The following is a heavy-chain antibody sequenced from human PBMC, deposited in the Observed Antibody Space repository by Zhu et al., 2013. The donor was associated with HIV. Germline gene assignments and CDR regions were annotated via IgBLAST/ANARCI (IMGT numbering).Heavy chain of an antibody. CDR3: AAGRRASDYGFETNYYGMDV. Sequence: QMQLVQSGPEVKKPGTSVKVSCKASGFTFTSSAVQWVRQARGQRLEWIGWIVVGSGNTNYAQKFQERVTITRDMSTSTAYMELSSLRSEDTAVYYCAAGRRASDYGFETNYYGMDVWGQGTTVTVSS. J-gene: IGHJ6*02. D-gene: IGHD4-17*01. V-gene: IGHV1-58*01. CDR2: IVVGSGNT. CDR1: GFTFTSSA.